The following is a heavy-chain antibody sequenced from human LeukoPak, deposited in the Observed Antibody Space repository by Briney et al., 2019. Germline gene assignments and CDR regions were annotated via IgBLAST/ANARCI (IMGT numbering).Heavy chain of an antibody. CDR1: GFTFSSYA. CDR3: ARDPAFGAFDI. D-gene: IGHD3-10*01. CDR2: INPDGSEN. Sequence: GGSLRLSCAASGFTFSSYAMSWVRQAPGKGLEWVAIINPDGSENGYGGSVRGRFTISRDNAKNSLYLDMNGLRAEDTSVYYCARDPAFGAFDIWGRGTLVTVSS. V-gene: IGHV3-7*01. J-gene: IGHJ3*02.